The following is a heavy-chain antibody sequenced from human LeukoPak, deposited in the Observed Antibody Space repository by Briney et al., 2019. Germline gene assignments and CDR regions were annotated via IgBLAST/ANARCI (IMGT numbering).Heavy chain of an antibody. V-gene: IGHV4-31*11. D-gene: IGHD4-17*01. CDR3: ATRFPDFGDYVPYFDY. Sequence: SETLSLTCAVSGDSISRVNYFWSWIRQHPGKGLEWIGYISYRGSTYYNPSLRSRVSISLDTSKNQLSLRLSSVTAADTAVYYCATRFPDFGDYVPYFDYWGQGTLVTVSS. CDR2: ISYRGST. J-gene: IGHJ4*02. CDR1: GDSISRVNYF.